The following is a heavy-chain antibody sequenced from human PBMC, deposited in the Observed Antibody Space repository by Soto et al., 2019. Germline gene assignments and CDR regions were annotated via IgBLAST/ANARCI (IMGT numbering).Heavy chain of an antibody. J-gene: IGHJ4*02. Sequence: GGSLRLSCAASGFTFSSYAMSWVRRAPGKGLEWVSTISGSGANTFYADSVKGRFAISRDNSKNTLYLQMNSLRAEDTAVYYCAKRPLSIITFDYWGQGTLVTV. CDR3: AKRPLSIITFDY. CDR1: GFTFSSYA. V-gene: IGHV3-23*01. CDR2: ISGSGANT. D-gene: IGHD3-16*01.